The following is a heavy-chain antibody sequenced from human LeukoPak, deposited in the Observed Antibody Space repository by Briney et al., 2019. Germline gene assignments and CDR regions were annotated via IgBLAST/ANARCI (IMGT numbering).Heavy chain of an antibody. CDR1: GYAFTGYY. D-gene: IGHD6-6*01. Sequence: ASVKVSCKASGYAFTGYYMHWVRQAPGQGLEWMGWVNPNSGGTNFAQKFQGRVTMTRDTSISTAYMELSRLRSDDTAVYFCARDREYRSSSYPLDYWGQGTLVTVSS. J-gene: IGHJ4*02. V-gene: IGHV1-2*02. CDR2: VNPNSGGT. CDR3: ARDREYRSSSYPLDY.